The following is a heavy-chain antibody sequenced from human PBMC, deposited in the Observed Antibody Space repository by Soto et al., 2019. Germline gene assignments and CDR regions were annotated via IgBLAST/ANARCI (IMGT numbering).Heavy chain of an antibody. CDR2: IIPIFGTA. D-gene: IGHD3-22*01. V-gene: IGHV1-69*06. CDR3: ATPALDSSGYYPFDY. J-gene: IGHJ4*02. Sequence: GASVKVSCKASGGTFSSYAISWVRQASGQGLEWMGGIIPIFGTANYAQKFQGRVTITADKSTSTAYMELSSRRSEDTAVYYCATPALDSSGYYPFDYWGQGTLVTVPS. CDR1: GGTFSSYA.